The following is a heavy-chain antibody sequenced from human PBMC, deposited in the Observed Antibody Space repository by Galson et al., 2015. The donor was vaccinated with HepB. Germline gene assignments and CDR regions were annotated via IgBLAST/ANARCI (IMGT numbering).Heavy chain of an antibody. Sequence: ETLSLTCAVSGGSISSNNWWSWVRQPPGKGLEWIGEIYHRGITNYNPSLKSRVTISLDKSKNQFSLKLSSVTAADTAMYYCARLWARSSSWYDVAPVEYWGQGTLVTVSS. J-gene: IGHJ4*02. CDR3: ARLWARSSSWYDVAPVEY. D-gene: IGHD6-13*01. CDR2: IYHRGIT. V-gene: IGHV4-4*02. CDR1: GGSISSNNW.